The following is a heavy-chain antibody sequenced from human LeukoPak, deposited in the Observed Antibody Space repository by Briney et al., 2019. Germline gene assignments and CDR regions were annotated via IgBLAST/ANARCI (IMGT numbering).Heavy chain of an antibody. CDR1: GYTFTSYG. D-gene: IGHD3-16*01. Sequence: GASVQVSCKAAGYTFTSYGISWVRQAPGQGLEWMGWISAYNGNTNYAQKFQGRVTMTRDTSISTAYMELSRLRSDDTAVYYCARYDVLYYFDYWGQGTLVTVSS. V-gene: IGHV1-18*01. CDR2: ISAYNGNT. J-gene: IGHJ4*02. CDR3: ARYDVLYYFDY.